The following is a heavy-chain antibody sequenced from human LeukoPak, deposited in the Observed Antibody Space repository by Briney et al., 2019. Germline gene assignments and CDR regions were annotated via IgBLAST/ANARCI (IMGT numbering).Heavy chain of an antibody. Sequence: GGSLQISCKGSGYNFTSYWIGWVRPVPGKGLEGMGIIYPGDSDTKYSPSFQGQVTISADKSISTACLQWSSLKASDTAMYYCARAAWRDTYFDYWGQGTLVTVSS. CDR2: IYPGDSDT. J-gene: IGHJ4*02. D-gene: IGHD6-25*01. V-gene: IGHV5-51*01. CDR1: GYNFTSYW. CDR3: ARAAWRDTYFDY.